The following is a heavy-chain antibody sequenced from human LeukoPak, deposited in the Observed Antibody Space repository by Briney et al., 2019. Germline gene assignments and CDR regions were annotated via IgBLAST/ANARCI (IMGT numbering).Heavy chain of an antibody. Sequence: GGSLRLSCAASGFTFSSYEMNWVRQAPGKGLEWVSYISSSGGTIYYADSVKGRFTISRDNAKNSLYLQMNSLRVEDTAVYYCARSAGTWFDPWGQGTLVTVSS. D-gene: IGHD1-1*01. CDR3: ARSAGTWFDP. V-gene: IGHV3-48*03. CDR2: ISSSGGTI. J-gene: IGHJ5*02. CDR1: GFTFSSYE.